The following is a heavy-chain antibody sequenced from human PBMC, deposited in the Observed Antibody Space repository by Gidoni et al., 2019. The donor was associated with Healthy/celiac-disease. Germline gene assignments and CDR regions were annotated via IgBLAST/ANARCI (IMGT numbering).Heavy chain of an antibody. D-gene: IGHD2-2*01. J-gene: IGHJ6*02. Sequence: EVQLLESGGGLVQPGGSLRLSCAASGFTFSSSAMSWVRQAPGKGLEWVSAIRGSGGSTYYADSVKGRFTISRDNSKNTLYLQMNSLRAEDTAVYYCAKDPISSTSYYYYYGMDVWGQGTTVTVSS. CDR2: IRGSGGST. CDR1: GFTFSSSA. V-gene: IGHV3-23*01. CDR3: AKDPISSTSYYYYYGMDV.